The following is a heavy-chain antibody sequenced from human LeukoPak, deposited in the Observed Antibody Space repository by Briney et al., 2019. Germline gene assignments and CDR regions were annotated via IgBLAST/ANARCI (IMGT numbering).Heavy chain of an antibody. D-gene: IGHD2-2*02. CDR1: GFTFSNAW. CDR3: TTEGYCSSTSCYSGY. V-gene: IGHV3-15*01. J-gene: IGHJ4*02. CDR2: IKSKTDGGTA. Sequence: PGGSLRLSCAASGFTFSNAWMSWVRQAPGKGLEWVGRIKSKTDGGTADYAAPVKGRFTISRDYSKNTLYLQMNSLKTEDTAVYYCTTEGYCSSTSCYSGYWGQGTLVTVSS.